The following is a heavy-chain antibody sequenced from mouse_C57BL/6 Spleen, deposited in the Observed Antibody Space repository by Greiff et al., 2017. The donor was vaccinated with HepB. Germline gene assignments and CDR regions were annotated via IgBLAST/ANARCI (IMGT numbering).Heavy chain of an antibody. Sequence: QVTLKESGAELVKPGASVKISCKASGYAFSSYWMNWVKQRPGKGLEWIGQIYPGDGDTNYNGKFKGKATLTADKSSSTAYMQLSSLTSEDSAVYFCARNGAQATLFAYWGQGTLVTVSA. CDR3: ARNGAQATLFAY. CDR2: IYPGDGDT. J-gene: IGHJ3*01. CDR1: GYAFSSYW. V-gene: IGHV1-80*01. D-gene: IGHD3-2*02.